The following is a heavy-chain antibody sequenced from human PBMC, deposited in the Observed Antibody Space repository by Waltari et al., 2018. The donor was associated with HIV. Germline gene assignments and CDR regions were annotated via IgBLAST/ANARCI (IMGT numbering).Heavy chain of an antibody. CDR1: GFTFSSYS. Sequence: EVQLVESGGGLVKPGGSLRLSCAASGFTFSSYSMNWVRQAPGKGLAGVSSISSSSSYIYDADSVKGRFTISRDNAKNSLYLQMNSLRAEDTAVYYCAAESVLRFLEWLPEDYYYGMDVWGQGTTVTVSS. CDR2: ISSSSSYI. D-gene: IGHD3-3*01. J-gene: IGHJ6*02. CDR3: AAESVLRFLEWLPEDYYYGMDV. V-gene: IGHV3-21*01.